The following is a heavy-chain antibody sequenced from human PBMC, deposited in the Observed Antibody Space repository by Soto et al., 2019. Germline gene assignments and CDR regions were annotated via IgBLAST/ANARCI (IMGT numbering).Heavy chain of an antibody. CDR1: GFTFSDYT. D-gene: IGHD2-21*01. CDR3: TRGIPRGSYSYYGMDV. J-gene: IGHJ6*02. Sequence: EMQLVESGGGLIQPGGSLRLSCAVSGFTFSDYTMNWVRQTPGKGLEWLSYINSRGTTIYYADSVKGRFTISRDNASGSLNLQMNNLRDEDTAIYYCTRGIPRGSYSYYGMDVWGHGTTVTVFS. V-gene: IGHV3-48*02. CDR2: INSRGTTI.